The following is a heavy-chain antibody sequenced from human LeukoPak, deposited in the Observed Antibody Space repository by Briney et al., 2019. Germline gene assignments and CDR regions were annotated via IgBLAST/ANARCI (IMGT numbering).Heavy chain of an antibody. D-gene: IGHD6-13*01. V-gene: IGHV2-5*02. CDR2: IYWDDDK. Sequence: SGPTLLHPSPTLTLTFTFSGFSRRTRGVGVGWIRQPPGKALEWLSLIYWDDDKRYSPSLKSRLTITKDTSKNQVVLTMTNMDPVDTAIYYCAHTPNSSSWSYFDYWGQGTLVTVSS. CDR1: GFSRRTRGVG. CDR3: AHTPNSSSWSYFDY. J-gene: IGHJ4*02.